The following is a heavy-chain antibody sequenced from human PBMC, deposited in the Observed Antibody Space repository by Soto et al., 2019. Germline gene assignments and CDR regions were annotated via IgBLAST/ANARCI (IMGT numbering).Heavy chain of an antibody. CDR3: ARSWGYYFDY. Sequence: QVQLQESGPGLVKPSEILSLTCTVSGGSISSYYWSWIRQPPGKGLEWIGYIYYSGSTNYNPSLKSRVTISVYTSKNQFSLKLSSVTAADTAVYYCARSWGYYFDYWGQGTLVTVSS. D-gene: IGHD3-16*01. V-gene: IGHV4-59*01. CDR2: IYYSGST. CDR1: GGSISSYY. J-gene: IGHJ4*02.